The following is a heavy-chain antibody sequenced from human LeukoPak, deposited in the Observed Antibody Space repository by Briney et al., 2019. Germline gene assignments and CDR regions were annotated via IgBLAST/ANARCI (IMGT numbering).Heavy chain of an antibody. Sequence: PKASVKVSCKASGYTFTGYYMHWVRQAPGQGLEWMGWINPNSGGTNYAQKFQGRVTMTRDTSISTAYMELSRLRSDDTAVYYCASVKYYDFWSGYYTGRFDPWGQGTLATVSS. CDR3: ASVKYYDFWSGYYTGRFDP. CDR2: INPNSGGT. CDR1: GYTFTGYY. D-gene: IGHD3-3*01. V-gene: IGHV1-2*02. J-gene: IGHJ5*02.